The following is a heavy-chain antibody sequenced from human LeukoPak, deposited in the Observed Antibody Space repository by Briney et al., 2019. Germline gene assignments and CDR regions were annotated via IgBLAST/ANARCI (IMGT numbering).Heavy chain of an antibody. CDR2: IIPIFGTA. CDR3: ARDMAVTRNNWFDP. V-gene: IGHV1-69*01. J-gene: IGHJ5*02. Sequence: EASVKVSCKASGGTFSSYAISWVRQAPGQGLEWMGGIIPIFGTANYAQKFQGSVTITADESTSTAYMELSSLRSEDTAVYYCARDMAVTRNNWFDPWGQGTLVTVSS. D-gene: IGHD4-11*01. CDR1: GGTFSSYA.